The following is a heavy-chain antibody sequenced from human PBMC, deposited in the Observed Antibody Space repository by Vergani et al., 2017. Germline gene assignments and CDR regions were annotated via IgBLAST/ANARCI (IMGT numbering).Heavy chain of an antibody. J-gene: IGHJ6*03. CDR2: ISSSGSTI. Sequence: QVQLVESGGGLVKPGGSLRLSCAASGFTFSDYYMSWIRQAPGKGLEWVSYISSSGSTIYYADSVKGRVTISRDNSKNTLYLQMSSLRAEDTAVYYCARDQVPAAIRLNVGNYMDVWGKRATVIVSS. CDR3: ARDQVPAAIRLNVGNYMDV. V-gene: IGHV3-11*04. CDR1: GFTFSDYY. D-gene: IGHD2-2*02.